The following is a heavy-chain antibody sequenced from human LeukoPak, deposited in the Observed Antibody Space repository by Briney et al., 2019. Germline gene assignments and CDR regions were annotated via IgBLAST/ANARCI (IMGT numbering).Heavy chain of an antibody. Sequence: GGSLRLSCAASGFTFSSYWMHWVRQAPGKGLVWVSRINSEGSSTSYADSVKGRITISRDNAKNTVYLQMTGLRAEDTAVYYCARGGEYSSGPTDYWGQGTLVTVSS. CDR2: INSEGSST. CDR3: ARGGEYSSGPTDY. J-gene: IGHJ4*02. V-gene: IGHV3-74*01. D-gene: IGHD6-19*01. CDR1: GFTFSSYW.